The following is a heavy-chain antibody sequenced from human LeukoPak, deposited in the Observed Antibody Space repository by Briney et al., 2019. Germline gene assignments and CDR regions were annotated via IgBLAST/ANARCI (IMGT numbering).Heavy chain of an antibody. J-gene: IGHJ4*02. V-gene: IGHV3-30-3*01. CDR2: ISSDGLIK. D-gene: IGHD3-10*01. CDR3: AKEIYAYGSRGFDY. Sequence: PGGSLRLSCAASGFTFTSYTMHWVRQAPGKGLQWAALISSDGLIKNYADSVKGRFTISRDNYKNTLYLQLNSLRVEDTAVYYCAKEIYAYGSRGFDYWGQGNPVTVSS. CDR1: GFTFTSYT.